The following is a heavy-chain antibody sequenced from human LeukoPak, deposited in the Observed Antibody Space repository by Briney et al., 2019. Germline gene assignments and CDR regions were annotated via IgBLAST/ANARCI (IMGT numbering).Heavy chain of an antibody. D-gene: IGHD3-3*01. CDR1: GFTFSRYG. Sequence: GGSLRLSCAASGFTFSRYGIHWVRQAPGKGLEWVAVISYDGSNKYYADSVKGRFIISRDNSKNTLYLQMNSLRAEDTAVYYCAKDSREIFGVVTPTFFDYWGQGTLVTVSS. J-gene: IGHJ4*02. CDR2: ISYDGSNK. V-gene: IGHV3-30*18. CDR3: AKDSREIFGVVTPTFFDY.